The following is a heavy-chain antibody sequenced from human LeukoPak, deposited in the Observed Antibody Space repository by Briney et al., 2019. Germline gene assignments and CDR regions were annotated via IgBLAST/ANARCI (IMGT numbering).Heavy chain of an antibody. V-gene: IGHV4-59*01. CDR1: GGSISSYY. Sequence: SETLSLTCSVSGGSISSYYWSWIRQPPGKGLEWIGYIYSSGTTNYKPSLKSRVTISVDTSNNQFSLKLSSVTAADTAVYYCARHPPTSPFDFWGQGTLVTVSS. J-gene: IGHJ4*02. D-gene: IGHD5-12*01. CDR2: IYSSGTT. CDR3: ARHPPTSPFDF.